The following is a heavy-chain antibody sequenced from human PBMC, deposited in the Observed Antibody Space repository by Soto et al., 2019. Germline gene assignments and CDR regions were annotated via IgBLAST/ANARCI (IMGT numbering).Heavy chain of an antibody. CDR3: ARDFLGGGDHYDAFDI. V-gene: IGHV5-51*01. CDR2: IYPGDSRT. D-gene: IGHD2-21*02. J-gene: IGHJ3*02. Sequence: GESLKISCKGSGYSFTTYWIAWVRQMPGKGLEWMGIIYPGDSRTTYSPSFQGQVIISADKSISTAYLQWSSLKASDTAVYYCARDFLGGGDHYDAFDIWGQGTMVTV. CDR1: GYSFTTYW.